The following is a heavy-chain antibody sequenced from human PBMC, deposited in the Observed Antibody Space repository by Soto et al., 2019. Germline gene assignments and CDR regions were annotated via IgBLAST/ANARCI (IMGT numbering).Heavy chain of an antibody. CDR3: AREWDYYAARTYANWFDP. J-gene: IGHJ5*02. CDR2: ISPYNGNT. V-gene: IGHV1-18*01. Sequence: QVQLVQSGGEVKKPGASVKVSGKASGYTFTSYGLTWVRQAPGQGLEWMGWISPYNGNTDYAQKFQGRVTMTTDTSKSTAYMELRSLRYDDTAVYYCAREWDYYAARTYANWFDPWGQGTLVTVSS. CDR1: GYTFTSYG. D-gene: IGHD3-10*01.